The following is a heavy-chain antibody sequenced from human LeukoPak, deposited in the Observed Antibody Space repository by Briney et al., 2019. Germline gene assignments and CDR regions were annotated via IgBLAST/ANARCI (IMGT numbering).Heavy chain of an antibody. CDR1: GFTFSLYE. Sequence: GGSLRLSCAASGFTFSLYEMTWVRQAPGKGLEWVSYITRSGSTTYYADSVKGRFTISRDNAKNSLYLQMNSLTTEDTAVYYCARDMAAAGDYWGQGTLVTVSS. V-gene: IGHV3-48*03. CDR2: ITRSGSTT. D-gene: IGHD6-13*01. J-gene: IGHJ4*02. CDR3: ARDMAAAGDY.